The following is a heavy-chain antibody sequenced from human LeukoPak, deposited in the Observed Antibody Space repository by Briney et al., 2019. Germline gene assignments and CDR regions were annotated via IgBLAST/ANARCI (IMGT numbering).Heavy chain of an antibody. V-gene: IGHV4-61*02. CDR3: ARVWSYSGSYPNYFDY. D-gene: IGHD1-26*01. Sequence: SETLSLTCTVSGDSISSGDYYWSWIRQPAGKGLEWIGRISSSGSTNYNPSLKSRVTISVDTSKNQFSLKLSSVTAADTAVYYCARVWSYSGSYPNYFDYWGQGTLVTVSS. CDR2: ISSSGST. J-gene: IGHJ4*02. CDR1: GDSISSGDYY.